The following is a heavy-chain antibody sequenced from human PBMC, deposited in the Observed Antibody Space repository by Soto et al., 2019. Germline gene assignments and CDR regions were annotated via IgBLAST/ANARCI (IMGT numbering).Heavy chain of an antibody. V-gene: IGHV4-34*01. J-gene: IGHJ4*02. CDR2: INQSGGGTS. CDR3: ARGIAYNFWSGKYYFDY. Sequence: PSETLSLTCAVNGGNFTGYYWSWIRHLPGKGLEWIGDINQSGGGTSNYNPSLKSRVTMSLDTSKIQFSLKLSSVTAADTALYYCARGIAYNFWSGKYYFDYWGLGTLVTVSS. CDR1: GGNFTGYY. D-gene: IGHD3-3*01.